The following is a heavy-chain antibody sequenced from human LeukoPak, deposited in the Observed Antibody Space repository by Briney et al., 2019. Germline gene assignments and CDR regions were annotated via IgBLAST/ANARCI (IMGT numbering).Heavy chain of an antibody. CDR3: ARLNSTHLFDTIYHQLDY. D-gene: IGHD2/OR15-2a*01. CDR2: ISGYNGRT. V-gene: IGHV1-18*01. J-gene: IGHJ4*02. CDR1: GYTFTTYG. Sequence: ASVKVSCKASGYTFTTYGVSWVRQAPGQGLEWMGWISGYNGRTNYAPNFQDRVTMTSDRSTSTAYMELRSLRSDDTAVYYCARLNSTHLFDTIYHQLDYWGQGALVTVSS.